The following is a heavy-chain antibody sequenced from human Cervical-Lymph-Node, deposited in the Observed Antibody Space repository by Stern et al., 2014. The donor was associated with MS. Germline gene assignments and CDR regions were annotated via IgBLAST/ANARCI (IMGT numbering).Heavy chain of an antibody. V-gene: IGHV1-2*02. CDR3: ARGSGTAYDLRGDY. Sequence: MQLVESGAEASAPGASMKVSCKASGYIFTDYYLHWVRQAPGQGLEWLGWINPNSGGTNYAQNFQGRVTMTRDTSISTAYMELRWLGSADTAVYYCARGSGTAYDLRGDYWGQGTLVTVSS. D-gene: IGHD3-3*01. J-gene: IGHJ4*01. CDR2: INPNSGGT. CDR1: GYIFTDYY.